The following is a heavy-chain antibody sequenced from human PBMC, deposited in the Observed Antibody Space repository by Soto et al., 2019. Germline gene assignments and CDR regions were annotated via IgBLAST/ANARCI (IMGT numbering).Heavy chain of an antibody. CDR3: GKDWRKLDWSPEGYFDD. Sequence: GGSLRLSCAASGFTYTTYTMHWVRQAPGKGLEWAAVISYDGNNKFYADSVKGRFTISRDSTKQTLYLQMTSLRPDDAAMYFCGKDWRKLDWSPEGYFDDWGQGTLVTVS. V-gene: IGHV3-30-3*02. CDR1: GFTYTTYT. J-gene: IGHJ4*02. D-gene: IGHD3-9*01. CDR2: ISYDGNNK.